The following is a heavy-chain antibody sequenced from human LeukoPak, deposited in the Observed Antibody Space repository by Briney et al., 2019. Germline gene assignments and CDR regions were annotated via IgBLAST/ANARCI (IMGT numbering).Heavy chain of an antibody. V-gene: IGHV1-18*01. CDR2: ISAYNGNT. CDR1: GYTFTSYG. D-gene: IGHD1-14*01. CDR3: ARGRGGYGTYWSWGLKHWVMYGMDV. Sequence: ASVKVSCKASGYTFTSYGISWVRQAPGQGLEWMGWISAYNGNTNYAQKLQGRVTMTTDTSTSTAYMELRSLRSDDTAVYYCARGRGGYGTYWSWGLKHWVMYGMDVWGQGTTVTVSS. J-gene: IGHJ6*02.